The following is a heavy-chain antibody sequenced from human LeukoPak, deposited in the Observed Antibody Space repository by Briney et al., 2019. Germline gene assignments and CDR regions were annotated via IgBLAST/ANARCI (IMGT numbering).Heavy chain of an antibody. CDR2: ISSSSGYI. V-gene: IGHV3-21*01. CDR3: AELGITMIGDV. Sequence: GGSLRLSCAASGFTFSSYTMNWVRQAPGKGLEWVSSISSSSGYIYYADSVKGRFTISRDNAKNSLYLQMNSLRAEDTAVYYCAELGITMIGDVWGKGTTVTISS. J-gene: IGHJ6*04. D-gene: IGHD3-10*02. CDR1: GFTFSSYT.